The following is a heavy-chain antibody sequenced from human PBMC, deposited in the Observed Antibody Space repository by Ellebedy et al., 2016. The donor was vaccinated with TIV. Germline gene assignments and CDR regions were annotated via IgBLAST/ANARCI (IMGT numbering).Heavy chain of an antibody. Sequence: GESLKISCAASGFTFDDYAMHWVRQATGKGLEWVSAIGTAGDPYYPGSVKGQFTISRENAKNSLYLQMNSLRAGDTAVYYCARSGGILGFDLWGRGTLVTVSS. D-gene: IGHD7-27*01. J-gene: IGHJ2*01. CDR1: GFTFDDYA. CDR3: ARSGGILGFDL. CDR2: IGTAGDP. V-gene: IGHV3-13*05.